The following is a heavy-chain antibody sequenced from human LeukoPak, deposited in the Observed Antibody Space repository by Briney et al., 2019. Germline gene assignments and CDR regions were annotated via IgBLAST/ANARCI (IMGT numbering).Heavy chain of an antibody. CDR2: ISSRSSNK. D-gene: IGHD1-26*01. CDR1: GFTFSNYY. J-gene: IGHJ3*02. V-gene: IGHV3-11*04. Sequence: GGSLRLSCAASGFTFSNYYMSWIRQAPGKGLVWVSYISSRSSNKEYADSAKGRFTISRDNSKNSLYLQMDSLRAEDSAIYYCAREGWDLNALDTWGQGTMVTVS. CDR3: AREGWDLNALDT.